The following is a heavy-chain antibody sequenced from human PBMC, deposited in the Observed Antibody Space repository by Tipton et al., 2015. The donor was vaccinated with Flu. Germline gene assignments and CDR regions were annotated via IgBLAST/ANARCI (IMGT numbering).Heavy chain of an antibody. V-gene: IGHV3-30*03. CDR3: ARGDKGMRGDTGVDY. CDR2: ISSDGSNE. CDR1: GFTFSSYG. J-gene: IGHJ4*02. D-gene: IGHD6-13*01. Sequence: SLRLSCAASGFTFSSYGMHWVRQAPGKGLEWVAVISSDGSNEDYADSVRGRFTISRDNSKKTLYLQMNSLRADDTAVYYCARGDKGMRGDTGVDYWGQGTLVTVSS.